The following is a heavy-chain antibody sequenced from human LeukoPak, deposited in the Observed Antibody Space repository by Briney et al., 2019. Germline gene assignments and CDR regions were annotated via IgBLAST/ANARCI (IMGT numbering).Heavy chain of an antibody. Sequence: PSETLSLTCTVSGGSISSSSAYWGWIRQPPGKGLEWIGSIYYSKNTYYNPSLKSRVTISADTSKNQFSLTLGSVSATDTAVYYCARSVRAGSLSRFYYYYGMDVWGQGATVTVSS. CDR3: ARSVRAGSLSRFYYYYGMDV. V-gene: IGHV4-39*01. D-gene: IGHD3-10*01. CDR1: GGSISSSSAY. CDR2: IYYSKNT. J-gene: IGHJ6*02.